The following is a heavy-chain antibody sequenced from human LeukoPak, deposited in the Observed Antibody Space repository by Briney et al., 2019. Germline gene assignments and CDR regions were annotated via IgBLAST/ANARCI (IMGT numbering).Heavy chain of an antibody. CDR3: ARHPRYCSSTSCRGNWFDP. Sequence: PSETLSLTCAAYGGSFSGYYWSWIRQPPGKGLEWIGEINHSGSTNYNPSLKSRVTISVDTSKNQFSLKLSSVTAADTAVYYCARHPRYCSSTSCRGNWFDPWGQGTLVTVSS. CDR2: INHSGST. CDR1: GGSFSGYY. J-gene: IGHJ5*02. V-gene: IGHV4-34*01. D-gene: IGHD2-2*01.